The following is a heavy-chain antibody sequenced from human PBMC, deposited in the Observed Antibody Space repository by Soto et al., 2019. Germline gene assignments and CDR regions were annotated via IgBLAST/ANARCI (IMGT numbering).Heavy chain of an antibody. CDR1: GGTFSSYA. D-gene: IGHD1-26*01. J-gene: IGHJ6*02. CDR3: AVQSTRWELRHSGMDV. V-gene: IGHV1-69*01. CDR2: IIPIFGTA. Sequence: QVQLVQSGAEVKKPGSSVKVSCKASGGTFSSYAISWVRQAPGQGLEWMGGIIPIFGTANYAQKFQGRVTINADESTITAYMELSSLRSEDTAVYYCAVQSTRWELRHSGMDVWGQGTTVTVSS.